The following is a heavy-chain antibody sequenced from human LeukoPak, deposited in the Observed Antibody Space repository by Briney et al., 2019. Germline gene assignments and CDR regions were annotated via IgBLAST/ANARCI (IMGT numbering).Heavy chain of an antibody. CDR1: GGSFSGYY. J-gene: IGHJ3*02. CDR2: INHSGST. CDR3: ARVYLQLLWSPNDAFDI. V-gene: IGHV4-34*01. Sequence: TSETLSLTCAVHGGSFSGYYWSWIRQPPGKGLEWIGEINHSGSTNYNPSLKSRVTISVDTSKNQFSLKLSSVTAADTAVYYCARVYLQLLWSPNDAFDIWGQGTMVTVSS. D-gene: IGHD3-10*01.